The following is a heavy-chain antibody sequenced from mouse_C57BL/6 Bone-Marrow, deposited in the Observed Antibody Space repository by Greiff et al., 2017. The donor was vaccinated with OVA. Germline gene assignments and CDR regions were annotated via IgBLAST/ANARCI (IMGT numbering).Heavy chain of an antibody. CDR2: IWRGGST. CDR1: GFSLTSYG. V-gene: IGHV2-5*01. Sequence: VQLQQSGPGLVQPSQSLSITCTVSGFSLTSYGVHWVRQSPGKGLEWLGVIWRGGSTDYNAAFMSRLSITKDNSKSQVFFKMNSLQADDTAIYYCAKKDDSYYYAMDYWGQGTSGTVSS. CDR3: AKKDDSYYYAMDY. J-gene: IGHJ4*01. D-gene: IGHD2-13*01.